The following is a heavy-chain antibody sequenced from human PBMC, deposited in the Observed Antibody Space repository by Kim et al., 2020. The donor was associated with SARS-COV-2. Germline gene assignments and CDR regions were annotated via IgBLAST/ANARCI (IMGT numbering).Heavy chain of an antibody. V-gene: IGHV4-59*08. CDR1: GGSISSYY. CDR2: IYYSGST. D-gene: IGHD2-8*01. Sequence: SETLSLTCTVSGGSISSYYWSWIRQPPGKGLEWIGYIYYSGSTNYNPSLKSRVTISVDTSKNQFSLKLSSVTAADTAVYYCARLPKSMGAFDYWGQGTLVTVSS. J-gene: IGHJ4*02. CDR3: ARLPKSMGAFDY.